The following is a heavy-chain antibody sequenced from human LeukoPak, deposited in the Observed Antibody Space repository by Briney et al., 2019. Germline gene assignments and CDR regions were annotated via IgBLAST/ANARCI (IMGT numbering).Heavy chain of an antibody. D-gene: IGHD1-26*01. CDR3: ARSAQWELPDY. Sequence: PGGSLRLSCAASGFTFSDYYMSWIRQAPGEGLEWISYISSSGSSIQYADSVRGRFTISRDNAKTSLYLQMNSLRAEDTSVYYCARSAQWELPDYWGQGTLVTVSS. V-gene: IGHV3-11*04. CDR1: GFTFSDYY. J-gene: IGHJ4*02. CDR2: ISSSGSSI.